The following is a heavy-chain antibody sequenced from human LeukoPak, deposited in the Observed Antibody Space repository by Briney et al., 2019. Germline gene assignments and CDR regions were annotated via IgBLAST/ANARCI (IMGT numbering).Heavy chain of an antibody. D-gene: IGHD3-10*01. V-gene: IGHV3-23*01. CDR1: GFTFSSYA. J-gene: IGHJ6*02. CDR3: ARSTSTMVRGVISRPFSDLGMDV. CDR2: ISGSGGSI. Sequence: PGGSLRLSCAASGFTFSSYAMSWVRQAPGKGLEWVSAISGSGGSIYYADSVKGRFTISRDNAKNSLYLQMNSLRAEDTAVYYCARSTSTMVRGVISRPFSDLGMDVWGQGTTVTVSS.